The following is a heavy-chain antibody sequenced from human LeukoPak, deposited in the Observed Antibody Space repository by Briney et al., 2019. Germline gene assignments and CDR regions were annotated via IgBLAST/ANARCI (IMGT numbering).Heavy chain of an antibody. CDR2: IYYSGST. D-gene: IGHD3-10*01. Sequence: SETLSLTCAVSGGSISSYYWSWIRQPPGKGLEWIGYIYYSGSTNYHPSRKSRVTISVDTSKNQFSLKLSSVTAADTAVYYCAREGAGIRDFDYWGQGTLVTVSS. CDR1: GGSISSYY. CDR3: AREGAGIRDFDY. J-gene: IGHJ4*02. V-gene: IGHV4-59*12.